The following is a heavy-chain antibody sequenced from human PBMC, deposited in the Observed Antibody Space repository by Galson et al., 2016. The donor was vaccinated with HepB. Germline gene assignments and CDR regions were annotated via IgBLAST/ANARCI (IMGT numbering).Heavy chain of an antibody. Sequence: SLRLSCAASGFSFSTYWMTWVRQVPGKGLEWVAAMKEDGSKEYYVDSVKGRFTISRDNARNSVYLQMNSLRVEDKAVYYCARHHGSVGVTTFVYWGQGTLVTVSS. CDR3: ARHHGSVGVTTFVY. J-gene: IGHJ4*02. D-gene: IGHD1-26*01. CDR1: GFSFSTYW. V-gene: IGHV3-7*01. CDR2: MKEDGSKE.